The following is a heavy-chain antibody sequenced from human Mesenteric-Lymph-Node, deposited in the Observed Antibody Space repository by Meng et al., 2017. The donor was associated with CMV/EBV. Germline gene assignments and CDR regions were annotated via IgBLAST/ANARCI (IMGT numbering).Heavy chain of an antibody. V-gene: IGHV1-69*10. D-gene: IGHD5-18*01. Sequence: SVKVSCKASGGTFSSYAISWVRQAPGQGLEWMGGIIPILGIANYAQKFQGRVTITADKSTRTAYMEVSSLRSEDTAVYYCAGNIGYTYGALWGQGTLVTVSS. CDR2: IIPILGIA. CDR1: GGTFSSYA. CDR3: AGNIGYTYGAL. J-gene: IGHJ4*02.